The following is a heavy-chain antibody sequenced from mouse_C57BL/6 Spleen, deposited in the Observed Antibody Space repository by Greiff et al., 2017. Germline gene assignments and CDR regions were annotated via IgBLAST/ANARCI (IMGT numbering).Heavy chain of an antibody. J-gene: IGHJ4*01. Sequence: VQLQQSGPELVKPGASVKISCKASGYTFTDYYMNWVKQSHGKSLEWIGDINPNNGGTSYNQKFKGKATLTVDKSSSTAYMELRSLTSEDSAVYYCARGGYGSSYLYAMDDWGQGTSVTVSS. CDR1: GYTFTDYY. CDR3: ARGGYGSSYLYAMDD. V-gene: IGHV1-26*01. D-gene: IGHD1-1*01. CDR2: INPNNGGT.